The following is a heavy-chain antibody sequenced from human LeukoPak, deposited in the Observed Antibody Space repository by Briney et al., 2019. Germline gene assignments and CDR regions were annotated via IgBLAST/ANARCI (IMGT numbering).Heavy chain of an antibody. CDR1: GGSFSGYY. Sequence: PSETLSLTCAVYGGSFSGYYWSWIRQPPGKGLEWIGEISHSGSTNYNPSLKSRVTISVDTSKNQFSLKLSSVTAADTAVYYCAGGYSYGSPDYWGQGTLVTVSS. CDR2: ISHSGST. V-gene: IGHV4-34*01. CDR3: AGGYSYGSPDY. J-gene: IGHJ4*02. D-gene: IGHD5-18*01.